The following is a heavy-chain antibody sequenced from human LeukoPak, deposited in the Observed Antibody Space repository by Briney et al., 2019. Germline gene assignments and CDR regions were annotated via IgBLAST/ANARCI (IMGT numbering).Heavy chain of an antibody. CDR3: ARVGSSYCSSTTCRTFDY. CDR1: GFTFSSYA. J-gene: IGHJ4*02. V-gene: IGHV3-30*03. Sequence: PGGSLRLSCAASGFTFSSYAMSWVRQAPGKGLEWVAAISYDGNNEDYADSVKGRFTISRDNSKNTLYVQVNSLRTEDTAIYYCARVGSSYCSSTTCRTFDYWGQGTLVTVSS. CDR2: ISYDGNNE. D-gene: IGHD2-2*01.